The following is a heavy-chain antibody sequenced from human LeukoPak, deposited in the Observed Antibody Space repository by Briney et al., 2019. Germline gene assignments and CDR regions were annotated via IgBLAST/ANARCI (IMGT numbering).Heavy chain of an antibody. CDR3: AKIFGCYYDSSAYYDN. D-gene: IGHD3-22*01. CDR2: ITGSGGRT. Sequence: ESGGSLRLSCAASGFTFSNFAMSWVRQAPGKGLEWVSVITGSGGRTYYAESVKGRFTISRDNSKNTLYLQMNSLGAGDTAVYYCAKIFGCYYDSSAYYDNWGQGTLVTVSS. V-gene: IGHV3-23*01. CDR1: GFTFSNFA. J-gene: IGHJ4*02.